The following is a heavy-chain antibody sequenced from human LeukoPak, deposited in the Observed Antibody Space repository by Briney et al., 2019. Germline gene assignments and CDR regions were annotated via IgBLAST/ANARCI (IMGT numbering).Heavy chain of an antibody. CDR2: ISSSSSYI. CDR1: GFTFSSYS. V-gene: IGHV3-21*01. Sequence: PGGSLRLSCAASGFTFSSYSMNWVRQAPGKGLEWVSSISSSSSYIYYADSVKGRFTISRDNAKNSLYLQMNSLRAEDTAVYYCARDFGGWTYYFDYWGQGTLVTVSS. D-gene: IGHD6-19*01. CDR3: ARDFGGWTYYFDY. J-gene: IGHJ4*02.